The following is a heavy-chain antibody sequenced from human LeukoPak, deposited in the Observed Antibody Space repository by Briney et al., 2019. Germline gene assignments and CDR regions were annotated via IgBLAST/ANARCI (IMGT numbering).Heavy chain of an antibody. CDR3: AKDHLITIFGVVSD. V-gene: IGHV3-30*02. J-gene: IGHJ4*02. Sequence: GGSLRLSCAASGFTFSSYGMHWVRQAPGKGLEWVAFIRYDGSNKYYADSVKGRFTISRDNSKNTLYLQMNSLRAEDTAVYYCAKDHLITIFGVVSDWGQGTLVTVSS. D-gene: IGHD3-3*01. CDR1: GFTFSSYG. CDR2: IRYDGSNK.